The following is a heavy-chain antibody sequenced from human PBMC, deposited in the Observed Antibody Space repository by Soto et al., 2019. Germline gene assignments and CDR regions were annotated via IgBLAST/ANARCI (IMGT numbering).Heavy chain of an antibody. J-gene: IGHJ6*02. Sequence: ASVKVSCKASGFTFTSSAVQWVRQARGQRLEWIGWIVVGSGNTNYAQKFQERVTITRDMSTSTAYMELSSLRSEDTAVYYCAAETLTIFGVVSYYGMDVWGQGTTVTVS. V-gene: IGHV1-58*01. D-gene: IGHD3-3*01. CDR1: GFTFTSSA. CDR3: AAETLTIFGVVSYYGMDV. CDR2: IVVGSGNT.